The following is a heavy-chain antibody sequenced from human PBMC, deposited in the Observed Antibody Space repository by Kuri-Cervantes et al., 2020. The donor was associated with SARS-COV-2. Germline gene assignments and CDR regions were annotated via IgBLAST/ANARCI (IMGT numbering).Heavy chain of an antibody. D-gene: IGHD2-2*01. CDR3: ARAEVVPAATKAKYYFDY. Sequence: GSLRLSCAVYGGSFSGCYWSWIRQPPGKGLEWIGEINHSGSTNYNPSLKSPVTISVDTSKNQFSLKLSSVTAADTAVYYCARAEVVPAATKAKYYFDYWGQGTLVTVSS. J-gene: IGHJ4*02. CDR1: GGSFSGCY. CDR2: INHSGST. V-gene: IGHV4-34*01.